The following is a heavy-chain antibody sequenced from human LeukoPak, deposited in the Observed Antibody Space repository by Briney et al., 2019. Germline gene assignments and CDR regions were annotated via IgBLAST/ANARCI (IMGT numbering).Heavy chain of an antibody. CDR1: VCTVISYY. Sequence: GWALTLSLMASVCTVISYYMSWVRPPPGKGLDGVSVVYRGGKTYYEEDVKGRFTKSRDNHKNTLYLQMNSLRDEDTAVYYCAREPRGGGFDYWGQGTLVTVSS. D-gene: IGHD3-16*01. CDR2: VYRGGKT. V-gene: IGHV3-66*01. J-gene: IGHJ4*02. CDR3: AREPRGGGFDY.